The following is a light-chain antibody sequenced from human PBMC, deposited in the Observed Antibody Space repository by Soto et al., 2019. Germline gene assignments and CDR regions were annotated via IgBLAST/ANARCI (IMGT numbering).Light chain of an antibody. CDR1: SSNIGAGYD. Sequence: QSVLTQPPSASGAPGQRVTISCTGSSSNIGAGYDVHWYQQLPGTAPKLLIFGHSNRPSGVPDRFSGSKSGTSASLAIPGLQAEDEADYYCQSYDGSLGVFGTGTKLTVL. V-gene: IGLV1-40*01. J-gene: IGLJ1*01. CDR2: GHS. CDR3: QSYDGSLGV.